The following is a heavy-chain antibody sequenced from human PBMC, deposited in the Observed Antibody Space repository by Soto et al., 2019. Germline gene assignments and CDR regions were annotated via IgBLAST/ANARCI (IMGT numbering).Heavy chain of an antibody. D-gene: IGHD2-8*01. CDR2: IYDSGST. CDR3: ARDNGVGH. V-gene: IGHV4-30-4*01. CDR1: GGSISSGDYY. Sequence: QVQLQESGPGLVKPSQTLSLTCTVSGGSISSGDYYWSWIRQPPGKGLEWIGYIYDSGSTYYNSSLNSRVNITQDTSNNQFSLKLTSVTAAATAVYYCARDNGVGHWGQRTRVSVSS. J-gene: IGHJ4*02.